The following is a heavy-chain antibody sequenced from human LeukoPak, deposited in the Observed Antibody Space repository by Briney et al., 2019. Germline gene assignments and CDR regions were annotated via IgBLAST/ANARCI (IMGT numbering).Heavy chain of an antibody. CDR3: ATVAGGTYHFDL. D-gene: IGHD1-26*01. J-gene: IGHJ4*02. V-gene: IGHV3-53*01. CDR2: IYDGGTT. Sequence: PGGSLILSCSASGFTINSHYMSWVRPAPGKGLEWVSIIYDGGTTSYEDSVKGRFTISRDNSNNILYLQMSSLRAEDTAVYYCATVAGGTYHFDLWGQGALVTVSS. CDR1: GFTINSHY.